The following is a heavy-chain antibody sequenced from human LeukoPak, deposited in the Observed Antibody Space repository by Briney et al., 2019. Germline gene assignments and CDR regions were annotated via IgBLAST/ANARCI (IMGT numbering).Heavy chain of an antibody. CDR1: GFTFSSYA. Sequence: GGSLRLSCAASGFTFSSYAMHWVRQAPGKGPEWVAVISYDGSNKYYADSVKGRFTISRDNSKNTLYLQMNSLRAEDTAVYYCAREGQIRFPPFDIWGQGTLVTVSS. V-gene: IGHV3-30-3*01. CDR2: ISYDGSNK. J-gene: IGHJ4*02. CDR3: AREGQIRFPPFDI. D-gene: IGHD4-17*01.